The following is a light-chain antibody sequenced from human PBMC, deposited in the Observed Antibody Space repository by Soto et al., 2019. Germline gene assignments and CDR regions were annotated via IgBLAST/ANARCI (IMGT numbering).Light chain of an antibody. J-gene: IGKJ4*01. CDR2: DAS. V-gene: IGKV1-33*01. CDR1: QDISNY. CDR3: QQYDNLPLT. Sequence: DIQMTQSPSSLSASVGDRDTITCQASQDISNYLNWYQQKPGKAPKLLIYDASNLETGVPSRFSGSGSETDFTFTISSLQPEDIATYYCQQYDNLPLTFGGGTKVDIK.